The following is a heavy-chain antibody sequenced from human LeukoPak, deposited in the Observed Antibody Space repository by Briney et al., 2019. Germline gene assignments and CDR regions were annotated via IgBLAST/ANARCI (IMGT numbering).Heavy chain of an antibody. CDR2: IYPGDSDT. J-gene: IGHJ5*02. CDR1: GYSFSSYW. Sequence: GESLKISCKGSGYSFSSYWIAWVRQMPGKGLEWMGIIYPGDSDTRYSPSFQGQVTISADKSISTAYLQWSSLKASDTAMYYCARLCSGGSCYLSFDPWGQGTLVTVSS. V-gene: IGHV5-51*01. CDR3: ARLCSGGSCYLSFDP. D-gene: IGHD2-15*01.